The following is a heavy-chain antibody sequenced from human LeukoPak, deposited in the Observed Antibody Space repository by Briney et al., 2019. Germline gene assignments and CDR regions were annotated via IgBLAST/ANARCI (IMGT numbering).Heavy chain of an antibody. CDR3: ARVGYASSAIYFQQ. D-gene: IGHD2-8*01. V-gene: IGHV4-4*07. Sequence: ASQTLSLTCTVSGGSISSYYWSWIRQPAGKGLEWIGRIYSSGSTNYNPSLKSRVTMSVDTSKNQFSLKVTSVTAADTAVYYCARVGYASSAIYFQQWGQGTLVSVSS. CDR1: GGSISSYY. CDR2: IYSSGST. J-gene: IGHJ1*01.